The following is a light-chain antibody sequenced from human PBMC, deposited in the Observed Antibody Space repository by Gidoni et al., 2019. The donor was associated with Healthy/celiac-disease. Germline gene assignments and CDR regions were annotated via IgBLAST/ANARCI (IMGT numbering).Light chain of an antibody. J-gene: IGLJ2*01. CDR3: SSYTSSSTLV. Sequence: QSALTQPASVSGSPGQSITISCTGTSSDVGGYNYVSWYHQHPGKAPKLMIYDVSNRPSGVSNRFSGSKSGNTASLTLSGLQAEDEADYYFSSYTSSSTLVFGGGTKLTVL. CDR1: SSDVGGYNY. CDR2: DVS. V-gene: IGLV2-14*01.